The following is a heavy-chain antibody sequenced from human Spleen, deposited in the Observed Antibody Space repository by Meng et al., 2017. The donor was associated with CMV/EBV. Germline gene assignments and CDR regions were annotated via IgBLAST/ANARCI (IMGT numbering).Heavy chain of an antibody. J-gene: IGHJ5*02. CDR1: GGSISSYY. D-gene: IGHD3-16*01. V-gene: IGHV4-59*01. Sequence: SLTCTVSGGSISSYYWSWIRQPPGKGLEWIGYIYYSGSTNYNPSLKSRVTISVDTSKNQFSLKLSSVTAADTAVYYCARFEVWWFDPWGQGTLVTVSS. CDR2: IYYSGST. CDR3: ARFEVWWFDP.